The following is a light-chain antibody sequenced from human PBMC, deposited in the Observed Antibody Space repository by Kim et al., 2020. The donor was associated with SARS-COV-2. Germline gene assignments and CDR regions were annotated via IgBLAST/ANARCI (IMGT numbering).Light chain of an antibody. CDR2: TAS. CDR1: QTINSW. Sequence: ASGGDRVTMTCRDSQTINSWWAWYQQKPGKAPKLLSYTASSLQNGVPSRFSGSKSGTEFTLTISSLQPDDFATYYCQHYNGYPLTFGGGTKVDIK. CDR3: QHYNGYPLT. J-gene: IGKJ4*01. V-gene: IGKV1-5*03.